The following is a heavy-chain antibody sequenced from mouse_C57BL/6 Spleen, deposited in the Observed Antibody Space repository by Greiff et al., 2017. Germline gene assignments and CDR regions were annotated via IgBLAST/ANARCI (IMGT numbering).Heavy chain of an antibody. J-gene: IGHJ1*03. Sequence: EVKLVESGGGLVKPGGSLKLSCAASGFTFSDYGMHWVRQAPEKGLEWVAYISSGSSTIYYADTVKGRFTISRDNAKNTLFLQMTSLRYEDTAMYYCARNDYGSRSDWYFDVWGTGTTVTVSS. V-gene: IGHV5-17*01. CDR3: ARNDYGSRSDWYFDV. D-gene: IGHD1-1*01. CDR2: ISSGSSTI. CDR1: GFTFSDYG.